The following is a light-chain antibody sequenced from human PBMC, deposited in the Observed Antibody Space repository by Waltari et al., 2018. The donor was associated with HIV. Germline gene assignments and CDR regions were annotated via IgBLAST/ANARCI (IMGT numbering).Light chain of an antibody. CDR2: WAS. CDR3: QQYYSSPFT. V-gene: IGKV4-1*01. Sequence: DIVMTQSPDSLAVSLGERAPINCKSSQSVLYRSNNKNHLAWYQQKPGQPPKLLIYWASTREFGVPDRFSGSGSGTDFTLTISSLQAEDVAVYYCQQYYSSPFTFGGGTRVEIK. CDR1: QSVLYRSNNKNH. J-gene: IGKJ4*01.